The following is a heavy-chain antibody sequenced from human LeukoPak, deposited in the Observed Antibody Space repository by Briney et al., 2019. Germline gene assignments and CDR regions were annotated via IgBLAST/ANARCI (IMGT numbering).Heavy chain of an antibody. CDR2: IYYSGST. Sequence: SETLSLTCTVSGGSISSGGNYWRWIRQYSGKGLEWIGYIYYSGSTYYNPSLKSRVTISVDTSKNQFSLKLRSVTAADTAVYYCARVDPTDGYSGYYFDYWGQGTLVTVSS. V-gene: IGHV4-31*03. D-gene: IGHD5-12*01. CDR1: GGSISSGGNY. CDR3: ARVDPTDGYSGYYFDY. J-gene: IGHJ4*02.